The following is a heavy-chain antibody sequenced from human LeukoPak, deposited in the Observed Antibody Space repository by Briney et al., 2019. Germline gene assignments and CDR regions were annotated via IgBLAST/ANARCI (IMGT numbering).Heavy chain of an antibody. CDR1: GFTFSSYS. D-gene: IGHD2-2*01. J-gene: IGHJ5*02. Sequence: GGSLRLSCAASGFTFSSYSMNWVRQAPGKGLEWVSTISSSSSYIYYADSVKGRFTISRDNAKNSLYLQMNSLRAEDTAVYYCLGDIVVVPASDGDNWFDPWGQGTLVTVSS. CDR2: ISSSSSYI. V-gene: IGHV3-21*01. CDR3: LGDIVVVPASDGDNWFDP.